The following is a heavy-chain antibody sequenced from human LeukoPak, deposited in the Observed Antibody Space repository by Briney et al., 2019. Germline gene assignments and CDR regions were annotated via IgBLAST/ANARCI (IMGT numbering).Heavy chain of an antibody. D-gene: IGHD2-2*01. CDR3: ARANPLYCSSTTCLFDY. V-gene: IGHV1-2*02. CDR2: XXXXSGDT. J-gene: IGHJ4*02. Sequence: PXQXXXWMGWXXXXSGDTNYAQKFQGRVTMTRDTSISTAHMELSRLRSDDTAVYYCARANPLYCSSTTCLFDYWGQGTLVTVSS.